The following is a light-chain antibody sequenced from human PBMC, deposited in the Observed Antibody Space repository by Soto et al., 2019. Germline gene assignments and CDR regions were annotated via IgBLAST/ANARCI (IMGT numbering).Light chain of an antibody. CDR1: NSDVGNYNF. J-gene: IGLJ1*01. CDR3: TSYTSSSTLRV. CDR2: GVS. Sequence: QSALTQPASVSGSPGQSITISCTGTNSDVGNYNFVSWYQQHPGTAPELMIFGVSNRPSGVSNRFSGSKSGNTASLIISGLQAEDEADYFCTSYTSSSTLRVFGTGTKGTVL. V-gene: IGLV2-14*01.